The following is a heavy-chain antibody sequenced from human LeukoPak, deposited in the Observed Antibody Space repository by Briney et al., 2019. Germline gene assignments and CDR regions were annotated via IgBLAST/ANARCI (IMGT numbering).Heavy chain of an antibody. CDR3: ARRVYGRYYFDY. CDR2: IYNSGNT. J-gene: IGHJ4*02. V-gene: IGHV4-38-2*02. Sequence: SQTLSLTCTVSGGSISSGYYWGWIRQPPGKGLEWIGSIYNSGNTYYNSSLKSRVTISLETPKNQFSLKLSSVTAADTAVYYCARRVYGRYYFDYWGQGTLVTVSS. D-gene: IGHD4-17*01. CDR1: GGSISSGYY.